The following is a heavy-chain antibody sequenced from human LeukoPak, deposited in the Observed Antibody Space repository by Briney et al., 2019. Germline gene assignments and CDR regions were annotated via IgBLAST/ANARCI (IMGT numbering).Heavy chain of an antibody. J-gene: IGHJ3*02. CDR3: ARDHPSRSPSLGHDI. CDR2: INPNSGGT. D-gene: IGHD2-2*01. Sequence: ASVTVSCKASGYTFTGYYMHWVRQAPGQGLGWMGWINPNSGGTNYAQKFQGRVTMTRDTSISTAYMELSRLRSDDTAVYYCARDHPSRSPSLGHDIWGQGTMVTVSS. V-gene: IGHV1-2*02. CDR1: GYTFTGYY.